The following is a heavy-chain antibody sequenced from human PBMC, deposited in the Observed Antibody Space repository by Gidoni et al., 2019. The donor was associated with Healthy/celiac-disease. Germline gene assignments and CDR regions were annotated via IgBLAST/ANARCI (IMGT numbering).Heavy chain of an antibody. CDR1: GYRFTSYW. Sequence: EVQLVQSGAEVKKPGESLKISCKGSGYRFTSYWIGWVRQMHGKGPEWMGIIYPGDSDTRYSPSFQGQVTISADKSISTAYLQWSSLKASDTAMYYCARGAEMATILLDYWGQGTLVTVSS. V-gene: IGHV5-51*01. CDR2: IYPGDSDT. CDR3: ARGAEMATILLDY. J-gene: IGHJ4*02. D-gene: IGHD5-12*01.